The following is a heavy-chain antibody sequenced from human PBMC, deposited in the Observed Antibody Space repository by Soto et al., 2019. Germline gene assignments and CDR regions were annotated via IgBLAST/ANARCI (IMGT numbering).Heavy chain of an antibody. J-gene: IGHJ6*02. D-gene: IGHD3-10*01. CDR2: IIPFSGTV. CDR1: GGSFMSQA. V-gene: IGHV1-69*01. CDR3: ARGSYDIYAGFFGMDV. Sequence: QVQLVQSGAEVKKPGSSVKVSCKASGGSFMSQAISWVRQAPGQWPEGMGGIIPFSGTVTYTQRFQGRLTITAYEPSKTAYMELSSLRSEDTAVYYCARGSYDIYAGFFGMDVWGQGTTVTVS.